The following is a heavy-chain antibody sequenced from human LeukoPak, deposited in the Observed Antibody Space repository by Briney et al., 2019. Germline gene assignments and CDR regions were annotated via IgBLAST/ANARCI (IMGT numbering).Heavy chain of an antibody. CDR1: EFTFSSYW. CDR3: VRGGKTSNYFDY. CDR2: INSDVTLT. Sequence: PGGSLRLSCAASEFTFSSYWMHWVRQAPGKGLVWVSRINSDVTLTTYADSVKGRFTISRDNAKNTLYLQMNSLRAEDTAVYYCVRGGKTSNYFDYWGQGNLVTVSS. J-gene: IGHJ4*02. V-gene: IGHV3-74*01.